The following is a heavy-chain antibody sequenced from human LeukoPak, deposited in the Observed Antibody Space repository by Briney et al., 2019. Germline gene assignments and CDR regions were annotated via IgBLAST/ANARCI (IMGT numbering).Heavy chain of an antibody. J-gene: IGHJ6*03. Sequence: GGSLRLSCAASGFTFRNYWMSWVRQAPGKGLEWVANIKQDGSEKHYVDSVKGRFTISRDNAKNSLYLQMNSLRAEDTAVYYCARGPGGGSCYGHFYMDVWGKGTTVTVSS. V-gene: IGHV3-7*03. CDR1: GFTFRNYW. CDR3: ARGPGGGSCYGHFYMDV. D-gene: IGHD2-15*01. CDR2: IKQDGSEK.